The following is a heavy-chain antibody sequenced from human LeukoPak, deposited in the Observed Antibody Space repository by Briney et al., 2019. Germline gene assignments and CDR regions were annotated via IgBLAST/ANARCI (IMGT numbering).Heavy chain of an antibody. CDR2: ISSSSSYT. CDR1: GLTFSDYY. J-gene: IGHJ4*02. CDR3: ATGYSSGGDH. Sequence: GGSLRLSCAASGLTFSDYYMSWIRQAPGKGLEWVSYISSSSSYTNYADSVKGRFTISRDNAKNSLYLQMNSLRAEDTAVYYCATGYSSGGDHWGQGTLVTVSS. D-gene: IGHD6-19*01. V-gene: IGHV3-11*06.